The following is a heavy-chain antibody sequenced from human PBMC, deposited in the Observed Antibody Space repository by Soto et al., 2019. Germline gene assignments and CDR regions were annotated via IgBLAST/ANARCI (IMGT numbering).Heavy chain of an antibody. CDR2: IFYSGST. V-gene: IGHV4-39*01. CDR3: ARIVRGIVITYYDMDV. Sequence: QVQLQESGPGLVKPSETLSLTCTVSGGSISSSSYYWGWIRQPPGKGLEWIGSIFYSGSTYYNPSLQSRVTISVDTSTNQFSLKLRSVTAADTAVYYCARIVRGIVITYYDMDVWGKETNVTVSS. CDR1: GGSISSSSYY. J-gene: IGHJ6*03. D-gene: IGHD2-21*01.